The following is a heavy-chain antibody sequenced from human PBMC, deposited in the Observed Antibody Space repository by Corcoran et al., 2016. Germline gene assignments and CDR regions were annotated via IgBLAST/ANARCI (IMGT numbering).Heavy chain of an antibody. CDR3: VYDYTG. D-gene: IGHD4-4*01. V-gene: IGHV3-53*01. Sequence: EVQLVESGGGLIQPGGSLRLSCAASGLTVSNHYMSWVRQAPGEGLEWVSVIYSGGSTDYADSVKGRFTISRDNSKNTLYLQMNSLRADDTAVYYCVYDYTGWGQGTLVTVSS. CDR1: GLTVSNHY. J-gene: IGHJ4*02. CDR2: IYSGGST.